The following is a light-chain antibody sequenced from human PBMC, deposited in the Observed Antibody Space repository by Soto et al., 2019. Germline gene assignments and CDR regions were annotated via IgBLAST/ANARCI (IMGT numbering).Light chain of an antibody. CDR3: AAWDDSLNGYV. J-gene: IGLJ1*01. CDR2: NNN. V-gene: IGLV1-44*01. CDR1: SSNIGSNG. Sequence: QSVLTQSPSASGTPGQRVTISRSGSSSNIGSNGANWYQHLPGTAPKLLIYNNNQRPSGVPDRFSGSKSGTSASLAISGLQSGDEADYYCAAWDDSLNGYVFGIGTKLTVL.